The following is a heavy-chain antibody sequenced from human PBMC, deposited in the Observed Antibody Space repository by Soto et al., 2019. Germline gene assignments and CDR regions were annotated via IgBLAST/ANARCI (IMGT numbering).Heavy chain of an antibody. CDR1: GYSFTSYW. D-gene: IGHD3-10*01. Sequence: PGESLKISCKGSGYSFTSYWISWVRQMPGKGLEWMGRIDPSDSYTNYSPSFQGHVTISVDTSKNQFSLKLSSVTPEDTAVYYCASSLGFGWRLPMVRGVWNWFDPWGQGTLVTVSS. J-gene: IGHJ5*02. CDR2: IDPSDSYT. V-gene: IGHV5-10-1*01. CDR3: ASSLGFGWRLPMVRGVWNWFDP.